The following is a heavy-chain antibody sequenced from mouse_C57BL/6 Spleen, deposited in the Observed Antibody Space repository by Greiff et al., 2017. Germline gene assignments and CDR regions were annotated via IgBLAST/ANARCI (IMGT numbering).Heavy chain of an antibody. CDR2: ISSGSSTI. Sequence: EVKLVESGGGLVKPGGSLKLSCAASGFTFSDYGMHWVRQAPEKGLEWVAYISSGSSTIYYADTVKGRFTISRDNAKNTLFLHMTSLRSEDTAMYYCARRDYAMDYWGQGTSVTVSS. J-gene: IGHJ4*01. V-gene: IGHV5-17*01. CDR3: ARRDYAMDY. CDR1: GFTFSDYG.